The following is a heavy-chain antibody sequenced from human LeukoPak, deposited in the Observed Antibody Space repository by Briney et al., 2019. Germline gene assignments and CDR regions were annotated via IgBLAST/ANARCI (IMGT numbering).Heavy chain of an antibody. CDR2: IYYSGNT. V-gene: IGHV4-39*01. J-gene: IGHJ4*02. Sequence: SETLSLTCTVSGVSISSSNSYWGWIRQPPGKGLEWIGSIYYSGNTYYNASLKSQVSISIDTSKNQFSLRLTSVTAADTAVYYCARLPVDTATYGTFDYWGQGTLVTVSS. D-gene: IGHD5-18*01. CDR3: ARLPVDTATYGTFDY. CDR1: GVSISSSNSY.